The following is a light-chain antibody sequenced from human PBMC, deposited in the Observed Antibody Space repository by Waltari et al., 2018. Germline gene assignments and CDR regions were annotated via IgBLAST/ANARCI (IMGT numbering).Light chain of an antibody. Sequence: QTVVTQEPSLSVSPGGTVTLTCALTSGSVSTTSYATWYQQTPGQPPRTLVYKGGSRVSGVPVRFAGSVLGNTAALTITGAQADDESNYYCSLYMGSGIWVFGGGTKLTVL. CDR3: SLYMGSGIWV. CDR2: KGG. V-gene: IGLV8-61*01. CDR1: SGSVSTTSY. J-gene: IGLJ3*02.